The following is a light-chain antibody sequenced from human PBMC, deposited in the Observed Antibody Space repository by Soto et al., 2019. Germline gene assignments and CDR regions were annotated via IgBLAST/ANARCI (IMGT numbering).Light chain of an antibody. CDR3: VLYMGSGISV. CDR2: STN. J-gene: IGLJ1*01. Sequence: QTVVTQEPSFSVSPGGTVTLTCGLSSGSVSASYYPSWYQQTPGQAPRTLIYSTNTRSSGVPDRFSGSILGNKAALTITGAQADDESDYYCVLYMGSGISVFGTGTKLPS. V-gene: IGLV8-61*01. CDR1: SGSVSASYY.